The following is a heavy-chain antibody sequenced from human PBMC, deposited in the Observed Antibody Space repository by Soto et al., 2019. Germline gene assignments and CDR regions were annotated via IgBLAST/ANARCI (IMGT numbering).Heavy chain of an antibody. Sequence: GGSLRLSCAASGFTFSSYGMHWVRQAPGKGLEWVAVISYDGSNKYYADSVKGRFTISRDNSKNTLYLQMKSLRAEDTAVYYCAKEGYCSGGSCYSDYWGQGTLVTVSS. CDR3: AKEGYCSGGSCYSDY. CDR1: GFTFSSYG. J-gene: IGHJ4*02. CDR2: ISYDGSNK. V-gene: IGHV3-30*18. D-gene: IGHD2-15*01.